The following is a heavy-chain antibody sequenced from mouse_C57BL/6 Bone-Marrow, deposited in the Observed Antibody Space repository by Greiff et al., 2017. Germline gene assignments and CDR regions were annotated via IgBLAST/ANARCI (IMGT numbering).Heavy chain of an antibody. CDR1: GYAFSSSW. CDR2: IYPGDGDT. V-gene: IGHV1-82*01. Sequence: VQLVESGPELVKPGASVKISCKASGYAFSSSWMNWVKQRPGKGLEWIGRIYPGDGDTNYNGKFKGKATLTADKSSSTAYMQLSSLTSEDSAVYFCAREGWLLTWFAYWGQGTLVTVSA. J-gene: IGHJ3*01. D-gene: IGHD2-3*01. CDR3: AREGWLLTWFAY.